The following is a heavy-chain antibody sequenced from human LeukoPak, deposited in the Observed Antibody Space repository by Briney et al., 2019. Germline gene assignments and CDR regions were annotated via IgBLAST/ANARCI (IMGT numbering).Heavy chain of an antibody. CDR1: GYTFTGYY. Sequence: ASVKVSCKASGYTFTGYYMHWVRQAPGQGLEWMGRINPNSGGTNYAQKFQGRVTMTRDTSISTAYMELSRLRSDDTAVYYCARDNSRITIFGVVIIRRLMDVWAKGPRSPSP. D-gene: IGHD3-3*01. V-gene: IGHV1-2*06. J-gene: IGHJ6*03. CDR3: ARDNSRITIFGVVIIRRLMDV. CDR2: INPNSGGT.